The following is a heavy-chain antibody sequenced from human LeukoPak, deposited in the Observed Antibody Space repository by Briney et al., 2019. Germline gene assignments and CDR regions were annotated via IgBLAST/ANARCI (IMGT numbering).Heavy chain of an antibody. CDR1: GGSISSGYYY. CDR2: TFYSGST. J-gene: IGHJ5*02. V-gene: IGHV4-30-4*01. D-gene: IGHD1-7*01. CDR3: ARELELSSRRAWFDP. Sequence: SQTLSLTCTVSGGSISSGYYYWSWIRQPPGKGLECIGYTFYSGSTYYNPSLQSRVAISVDTSKNQSSLNLNSVTAADTAVYYCARELELSSRRAWFDPWGQGTLVTVSS.